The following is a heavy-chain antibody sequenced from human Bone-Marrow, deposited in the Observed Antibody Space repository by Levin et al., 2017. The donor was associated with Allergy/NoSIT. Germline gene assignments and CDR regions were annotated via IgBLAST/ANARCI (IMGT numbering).Heavy chain of an antibody. CDR1: GSSFTSYW. V-gene: IGHV5-51*01. CDR2: IYPGDSDT. J-gene: IGHJ4*02. D-gene: IGHD6-19*01. Sequence: PGGSLRLSCKGSGSSFTSYWIGWVRQMPGKGLERMGTIYPGDSDTRYSPSFQGQVTISADKSISTAYLQWSSLTASDSAMYYCARLSRIAVTEAFYFDFWGQGTLVTVSS. CDR3: ARLSRIAVTEAFYFDF.